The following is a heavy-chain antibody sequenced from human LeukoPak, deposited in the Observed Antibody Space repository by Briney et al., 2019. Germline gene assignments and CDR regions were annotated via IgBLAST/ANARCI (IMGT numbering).Heavy chain of an antibody. Sequence: ASVKVSCKASGYTFTNYAMNWVRQAPGQGLEWMGWISAYNGNTELAQKFQGRVTLATDASTSTAYVELRSLTSDDTAVYFCARGGSRSRRGDDVFDIWGQGTMVTVSS. CDR3: ARGGSRSRRGDDVFDI. D-gene: IGHD3-10*01. CDR1: GYTFTNYA. CDR2: ISAYNGNT. J-gene: IGHJ3*02. V-gene: IGHV1-18*01.